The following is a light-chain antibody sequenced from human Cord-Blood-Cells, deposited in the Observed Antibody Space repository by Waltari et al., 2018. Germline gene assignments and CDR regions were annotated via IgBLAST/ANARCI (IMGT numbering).Light chain of an antibody. CDR2: EVS. V-gene: IGLV2-14*01. J-gene: IGLJ1*01. CDR1: SSDVGGYNH. CDR3: SSYTSSSTLV. Sequence: QSALTQPASVSGSPGQSLTISCTGTSSDVGGYNHVSWYQQHPGKAPKLMIYEVSNRPSGVSNRFSGSKSGNTASLTISGLQAEDEADYYCSSYTSSSTLVFGTGTKVTVL.